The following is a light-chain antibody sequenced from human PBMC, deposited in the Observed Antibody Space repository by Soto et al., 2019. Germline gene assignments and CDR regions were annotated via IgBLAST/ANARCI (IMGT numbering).Light chain of an antibody. Sequence: DIQRTQAPSTLSASVGVRVTITCRASQSISSWLAWYPQRPGKAPKLLIYKASNLERGVPSRFSRSGSGTELTLTISSLHPDDFATYYCQQYYTYPWTFGPGTKVEIK. CDR2: KAS. CDR3: QQYYTYPWT. CDR1: QSISSW. V-gene: IGKV1-5*03. J-gene: IGKJ1*01.